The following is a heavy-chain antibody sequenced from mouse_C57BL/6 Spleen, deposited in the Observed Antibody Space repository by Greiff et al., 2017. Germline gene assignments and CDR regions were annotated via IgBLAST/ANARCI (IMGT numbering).Heavy chain of an antibody. CDR2: INPRNGGT. CDR3: ARGGDSNAWFAY. CDR1: GYTFTSYW. Sequence: QVQLQQPGTELVKPGASVKLSCKASGYTFTSYWMHWVKQRPGQGLEWIGNINPRNGGTNYNEKFKSKAPLPADKSSSTASMQLSSRTSEDSAVYYCARGGDSNAWFAYWGQGTLVTVSA. J-gene: IGHJ3*01. D-gene: IGHD2-5*01. V-gene: IGHV1-53*01.